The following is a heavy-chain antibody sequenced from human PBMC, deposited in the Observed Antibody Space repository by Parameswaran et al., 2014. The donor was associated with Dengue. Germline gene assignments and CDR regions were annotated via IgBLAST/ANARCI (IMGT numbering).Heavy chain of an antibody. CDR2: VFYSGYS. Sequence: WIRQPPGKGLEWIGSVFYSGYSYYNPSLKSRVTMSVDTSKNQFSLKLSSVTAADTAVYYCAREVYSSPLDWGQGTLVTVSS. CDR3: AREVYSSPLD. V-gene: IGHV4-39*02. J-gene: IGHJ4*02. D-gene: IGHD6-13*01.